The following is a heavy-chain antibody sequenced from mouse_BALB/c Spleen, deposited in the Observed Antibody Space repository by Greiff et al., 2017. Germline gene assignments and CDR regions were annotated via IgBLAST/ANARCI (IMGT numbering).Heavy chain of an antibody. D-gene: IGHD1-1*01. V-gene: IGHV1-69*02. CDR1: GYTFTSYW. CDR2: IYPSDSYT. J-gene: IGHJ2*01. CDR3: TIRDIYRSHFDY. Sequence: VQLQQPGAELVRPGASVKLSCKASGYTFTSYWINWVKQRPGQGLEWIGNIYPSDSYTNYNQKFKDKATLTVDKSSSTAYMQLSSPTSEASAVYYCTIRDIYRSHFDYWGQGTTLTVSS.